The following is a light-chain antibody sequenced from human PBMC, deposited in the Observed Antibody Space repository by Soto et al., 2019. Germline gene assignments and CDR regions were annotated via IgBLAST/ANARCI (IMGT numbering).Light chain of an antibody. CDR1: SSDVGGYNY. CDR3: CSYAASAI. CDR2: DVT. Sequence: QSALTQPRSVSGSPGQSVTISCTGPSSDVGGYNYVSWYQQHPGKAPKLMIYDVTKRPSGVPDRFSGSKSGNTASLTISGLQAEDEADYFCCSYAASAIFGGGTKLTVL. J-gene: IGLJ2*01. V-gene: IGLV2-11*01.